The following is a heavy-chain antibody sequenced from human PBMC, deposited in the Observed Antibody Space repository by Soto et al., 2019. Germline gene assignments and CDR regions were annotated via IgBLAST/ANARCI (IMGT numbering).Heavy chain of an antibody. D-gene: IGHD3-10*01. CDR3: ASGDDSRALGDGLDI. V-gene: IGHV1-2*02. CDR1: GYKFTGYY. Sequence: QVQLVQSGTEVKKPGASVTVSCKASGYKFTGYYVNWVRQAPGQGLEWMGWINPNSGDTKVAQKLQGRVTMTGDTSITTAYMDLRRLTSDDTAGYDCASGDDSRALGDGLDIWGRGTMVTVSP. CDR2: INPNSGDT. J-gene: IGHJ3*02.